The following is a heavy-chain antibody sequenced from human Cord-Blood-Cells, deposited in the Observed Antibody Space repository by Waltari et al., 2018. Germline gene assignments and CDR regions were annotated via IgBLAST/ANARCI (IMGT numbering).Heavy chain of an antibody. D-gene: IGHD3-9*01. Sequence: QVQLVQSGAEVKKPGASVKVSCRASGYTFTRHYMHRVRQAPGQGLEWLGIINPSGGSTSYAQKFQGRVTMTRDTSTSTVYMELSSLRSEDTAVYYCARGRGDDILTGYYNFDYWGQGTLVTVSS. CDR3: ARGRGDDILTGYYNFDY. CDR2: INPSGGST. V-gene: IGHV1-46*01. J-gene: IGHJ4*02. CDR1: GYTFTRHY.